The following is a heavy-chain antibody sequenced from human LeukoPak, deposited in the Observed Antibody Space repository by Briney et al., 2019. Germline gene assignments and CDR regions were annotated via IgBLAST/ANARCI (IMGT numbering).Heavy chain of an antibody. J-gene: IGHJ4*02. V-gene: IGHV4-34*01. D-gene: IGHD6-19*01. Sequence: PSETLSLTCAVYGGSFSGYYWSWIRQPPGKGLEWIGEINHSGSTNYNPSLKSRVTISVDTSKNQFSLKLSSVTAADTAVYYCASLSSGWYFDYWGQGTLDTVSS. CDR3: ASLSSGWYFDY. CDR1: GGSFSGYY. CDR2: INHSGST.